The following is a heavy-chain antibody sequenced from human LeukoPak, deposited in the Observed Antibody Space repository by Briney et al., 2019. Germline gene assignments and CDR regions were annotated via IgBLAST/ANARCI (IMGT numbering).Heavy chain of an antibody. D-gene: IGHD5-12*01. CDR2: ISYTGST. Sequence: SETLSLTCTVSGGSISSAYYYWGWIRQSPEKGLECIGSISYTGSTYYNPSLISRVTISIDASENQFSLKLSSVTAADTAVYYCARQRATNNNWFDPWGQGTLVTVSS. CDR1: GGSISSAYYY. V-gene: IGHV4-39*01. J-gene: IGHJ5*02. CDR3: ARQRATNNNWFDP.